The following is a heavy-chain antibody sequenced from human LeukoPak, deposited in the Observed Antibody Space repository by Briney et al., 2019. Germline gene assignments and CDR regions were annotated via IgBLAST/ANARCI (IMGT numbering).Heavy chain of an antibody. V-gene: IGHV3-23*01. J-gene: IGHJ6*02. CDR2: ISGSGGST. CDR1: GFTFSSYA. D-gene: IGHD1-26*01. CDR3: AKSWERQRLLDGTDV. Sequence: GGSLRLSCAASGFTFSSYAMSWVRQAPGKGLEWVSAISGSGGSTYYADSVKGRFTISRDNSKNTLYVQMNSLRAEDTAVYYCAKSWERQRLLDGTDVWGPGTTVTVSS.